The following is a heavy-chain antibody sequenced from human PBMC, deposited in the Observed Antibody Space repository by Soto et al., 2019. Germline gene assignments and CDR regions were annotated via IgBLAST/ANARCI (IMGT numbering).Heavy chain of an antibody. V-gene: IGHV1-46*03. CDR1: GYTFINYY. Sequence: ASVKVSCKASGYTFINYYIHWVRQAPGQGLDWMGVINPNVGSTVYAQKFQGRVTLTRDTSTSTVYVELSSLRSDDTAVYFCVRATAARQRDYSYHYYLHIWGKGTTVTVSS. J-gene: IGHJ6*03. CDR3: VRATAARQRDYSYHYYLHI. D-gene: IGHD6-6*01. CDR2: INPNVGST.